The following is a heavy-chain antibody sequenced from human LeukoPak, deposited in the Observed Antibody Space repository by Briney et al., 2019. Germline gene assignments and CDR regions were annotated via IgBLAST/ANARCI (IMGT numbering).Heavy chain of an antibody. D-gene: IGHD2-15*01. CDR2: IYYSGST. Sequence: PSETLCLTCTVSGGSISSGGYYWSWIRQHPGKGLEWIGYIYYSGSTYYNPSLKSRVTISVDTSKNQFSLKLSSVTAADTAVYYCARVRPHCSGGSCYLRGGWFDPWGQGTLVTVSS. CDR3: ARVRPHCSGGSCYLRGGWFDP. V-gene: IGHV4-31*03. CDR1: GGSISSGGYY. J-gene: IGHJ5*02.